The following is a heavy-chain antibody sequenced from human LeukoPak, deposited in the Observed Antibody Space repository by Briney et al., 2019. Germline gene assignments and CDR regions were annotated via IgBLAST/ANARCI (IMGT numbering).Heavy chain of an antibody. J-gene: IGHJ6*02. CDR1: GFTFSSYS. V-gene: IGHV3-21*01. CDR3: ARRKVVAAYYYYGMDV. Sequence: GGSLRLSCAASGFTFSSYSMNWVRQAPRKGLEWVSSISSSSSYIYYADSVKGRFTISRDNAKNSLYLQMNSLRAEDTAVYYCARRKVVAAYYYYGMDVWGQGTTVTVSS. D-gene: IGHD2-15*01. CDR2: ISSSSSYI.